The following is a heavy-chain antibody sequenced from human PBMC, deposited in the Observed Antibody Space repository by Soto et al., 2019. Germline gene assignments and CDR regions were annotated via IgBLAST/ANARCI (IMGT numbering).Heavy chain of an antibody. V-gene: IGHV1-18*01. CDR1: GYPFGGYA. CDR2: VSAHTGDS. Sequence: QVQLVQSGAEVKKPGASVKVSCKASGYPFGGYAIGWVRQAPGQGLEWMGWVSAHTGDSGYAQRFHGRVTLTTETSTSTAYMELRGLRSDDTAVSYCARPSTSYGDYGWSFAYWGQGTLVTVSS. J-gene: IGHJ4*02. D-gene: IGHD4-17*01. CDR3: ARPSTSYGDYGWSFAY.